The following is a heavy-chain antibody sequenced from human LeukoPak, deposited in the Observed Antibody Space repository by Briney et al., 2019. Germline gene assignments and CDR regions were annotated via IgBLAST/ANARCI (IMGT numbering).Heavy chain of an antibody. V-gene: IGHV4-39*01. Sequence: SESLSLTCIVSGGSISSSSYYWGGIRQPPGKGLEGLGSIYYSGRTYYNTSLKSRVTISVDTSKNQFSLKLSSVTAADTAVYYCARHYVAAAGPDYWGQGTLVTVSS. CDR1: GGSISSSSYY. CDR3: ARHYVAAAGPDY. J-gene: IGHJ4*02. D-gene: IGHD6-13*01. CDR2: IYYSGRT.